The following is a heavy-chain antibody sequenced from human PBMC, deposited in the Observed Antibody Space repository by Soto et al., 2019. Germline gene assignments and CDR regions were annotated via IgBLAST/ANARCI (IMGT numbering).Heavy chain of an antibody. CDR1: GGSISSGGYS. D-gene: IGHD4-4*01. CDR3: ARAWGPDYSNYYGMDV. Sequence: PSETLSLTCAVSGGSISSGGYSWSWIRQPPGKGLEWIGYIYHSGSTYYNPSLKSRVTISVDRSKNQFSLKLSSVTAADTAVYYCARAWGPDYSNYYGMDVWVQGTTVTVSS. J-gene: IGHJ6*02. CDR2: IYHSGST. V-gene: IGHV4-30-2*01.